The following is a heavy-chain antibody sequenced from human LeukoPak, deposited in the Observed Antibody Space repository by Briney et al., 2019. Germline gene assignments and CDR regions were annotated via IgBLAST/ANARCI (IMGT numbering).Heavy chain of an antibody. Sequence: GGSLRLSCAASGFTVSSNYMSWVRQAPGKGLEWVSVIYSGGSTYYADSVKGRFTISRDNSKNTLYLQMNSLRAEDTAFYYWARAAYDILTGYPFDYWGQGTLVTVSS. D-gene: IGHD3-9*01. CDR1: GFTVSSNY. J-gene: IGHJ4*02. CDR2: IYSGGST. CDR3: ARAAYDILTGYPFDY. V-gene: IGHV3-53*01.